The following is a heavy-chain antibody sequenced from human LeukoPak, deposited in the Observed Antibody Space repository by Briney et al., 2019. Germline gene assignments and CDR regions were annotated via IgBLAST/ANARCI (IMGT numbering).Heavy chain of an antibody. CDR3: ATVAYDILSNYYYYGMDV. D-gene: IGHD3-9*01. CDR1: GYTFTSYA. V-gene: IGHV7-4-1*02. J-gene: IGHJ6*02. CDR2: INTNTGNP. Sequence: ASVKVSCKASGYTFTSYAMNWVRQAPGQGLEWMGWINTNTGNPTYAQGFTGRFVFSLDTSVSTAYLQISSLKAEDTAVYYCATVAYDILSNYYYYGMDVWGQGTTVTVSS.